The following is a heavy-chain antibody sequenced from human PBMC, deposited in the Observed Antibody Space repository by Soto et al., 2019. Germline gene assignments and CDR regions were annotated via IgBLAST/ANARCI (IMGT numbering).Heavy chain of an antibody. CDR3: ARESRYCSGGSCYFLPGIDY. D-gene: IGHD2-15*01. V-gene: IGHV1-69*12. J-gene: IGHJ4*02. CDR1: GGTFSSYA. Sequence: QVQLVQSGAEVKKPGSSVKVSCKASGGTFSSYAISWVRQAPGQGLEWMGGIIPIFGTANYAQKFQGRIRITADESTRTAYMELSSLRSEDTAVYYCARESRYCSGGSCYFLPGIDYWGQGTLVTVSS. CDR2: IIPIFGTA.